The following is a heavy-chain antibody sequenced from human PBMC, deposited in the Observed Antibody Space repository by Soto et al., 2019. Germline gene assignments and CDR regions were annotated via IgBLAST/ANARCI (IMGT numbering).Heavy chain of an antibody. D-gene: IGHD6-19*01. Sequence: VQLLESGGGLVQPGGSMRLSCAASGFTFRDYAMNWVRLSPGKGLEWVSDISGNGNSARYADSVKGRFTISRDNSKETLYLQMNSLRVDDTAVYYCGKERRGSGWSVCNFWGQGSLVTVSS. V-gene: IGHV3-23*01. CDR3: GKERRGSGWSVCNF. CDR1: GFTFRDYA. J-gene: IGHJ4*02. CDR2: ISGNGNSA.